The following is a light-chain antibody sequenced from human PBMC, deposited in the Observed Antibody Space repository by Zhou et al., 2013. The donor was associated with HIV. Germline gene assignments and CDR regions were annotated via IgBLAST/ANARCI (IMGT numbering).Light chain of an antibody. V-gene: IGKV3-15*01. CDR1: QSVSTN. CDR3: QQYNIWWT. CDR2: GAS. Sequence: EIVMTQSPATLSVSPGERATLSCRASQSVSTNLAWYQQRPGQAPRLLIYGASTRATGIPDRFSGSGSGTEFTLTISSLQSEDFAVYYCQQYNIWWTFGQGTKVEIK. J-gene: IGKJ1*01.